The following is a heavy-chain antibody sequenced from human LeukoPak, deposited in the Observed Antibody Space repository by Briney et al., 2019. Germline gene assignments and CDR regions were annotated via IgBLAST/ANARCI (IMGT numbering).Heavy chain of an antibody. Sequence: GGSLRLSCAASGFTFTSYSMTWVRQAPGKGLEWVSSISSSSTYIYYSDSVKGRFTISRDNAKNSLYLHMTSLRAEDTAVYYCARGDYSDGFDIWGQGTMVTVSS. V-gene: IGHV3-21*01. CDR3: ARGDYSDGFDI. J-gene: IGHJ3*02. CDR1: GFTFTSYS. D-gene: IGHD2-21*01. CDR2: ISSSSTYI.